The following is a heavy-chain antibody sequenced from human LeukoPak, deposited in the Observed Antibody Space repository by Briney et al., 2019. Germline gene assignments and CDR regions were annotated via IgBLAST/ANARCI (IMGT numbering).Heavy chain of an antibody. CDR3: ARGMGVGAPFDY. CDR2: INHSGST. J-gene: IGHJ4*02. Sequence: SETLSLTCAVYGGSFSGYHWSWIRQPPGKGLEWIGEINHSGSTNYNPSLKSRVTISVDTSKNQFSLKLSSVTAADTAVYYCARGMGVGAPFDYWGQGTLVTVSS. V-gene: IGHV4-34*01. CDR1: GGSFSGYH. D-gene: IGHD1-26*01.